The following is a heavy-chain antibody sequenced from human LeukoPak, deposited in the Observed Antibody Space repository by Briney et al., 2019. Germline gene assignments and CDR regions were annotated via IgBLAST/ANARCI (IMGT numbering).Heavy chain of an antibody. CDR2: IYYTGNT. Sequence: KPSETLSLTCAVSGGSITTYYWTWIRQPPGQALEWIGYIYYTGNTKYNPSLESRVTISIDTSKNEFSLKIYSVNAADTAVYFCASGSVVTALDQWGQGTLVTASS. CDR1: GGSITTYY. CDR3: ASGSVVTALDQ. D-gene: IGHD2-21*02. J-gene: IGHJ4*02. V-gene: IGHV4-59*01.